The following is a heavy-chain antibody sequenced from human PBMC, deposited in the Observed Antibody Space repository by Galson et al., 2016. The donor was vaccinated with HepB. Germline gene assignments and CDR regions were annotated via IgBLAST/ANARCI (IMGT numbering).Heavy chain of an antibody. V-gene: IGHV3-48*03. J-gene: IGHJ4*02. CDR2: ISRSGSHV. CDR1: GFNFDTSE. D-gene: IGHD3-9*01. Sequence: SLRLSCAASGFNFDTSELNWVRQAPGKGLEWLAHISRSGSHVYYADSLKGRLTISRDNAKNLVYLQMDSLRAEDTAMYYCTKSSFDWLFLFDSWGQGTPVAVSS. CDR3: TKSSFDWLFLFDS.